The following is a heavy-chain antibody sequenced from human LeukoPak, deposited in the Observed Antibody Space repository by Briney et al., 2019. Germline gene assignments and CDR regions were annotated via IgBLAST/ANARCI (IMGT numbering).Heavy chain of an antibody. CDR3: ARDRARRGYRFDY. CDR2: INPNSGGT. Sequence: GAPVKLSCKASRYTFTGYYMHWVRQAPGQGLEWRGWINPNSGGTNYAQKFQGRVTMTRDTSISTAYMELSRLRSDDTAVYYCARDRARRGYRFDYWGQGTLVTVSS. D-gene: IGHD3-10*01. J-gene: IGHJ4*02. CDR1: RYTFTGYY. V-gene: IGHV1-2*02.